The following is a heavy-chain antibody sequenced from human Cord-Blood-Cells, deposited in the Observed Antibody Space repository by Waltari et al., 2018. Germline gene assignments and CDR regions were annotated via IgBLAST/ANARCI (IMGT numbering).Heavy chain of an antibody. J-gene: IGHJ4*02. CDR2: ISYDGSNK. Sequence: QVQLVESGGGVVQPGRSLRLSCAASGFTFSSYAMHWVRQAPGKGLGWVAVISYDGSNKYYADSVKGRFTISRDNSKNTLYLQMNSLRAEDTAVYYCARESPSDYYDSSGYDYWGQGTLVTVSS. CDR1: GFTFSSYA. CDR3: ARESPSDYYDSSGYDY. V-gene: IGHV3-30*04. D-gene: IGHD3-22*01.